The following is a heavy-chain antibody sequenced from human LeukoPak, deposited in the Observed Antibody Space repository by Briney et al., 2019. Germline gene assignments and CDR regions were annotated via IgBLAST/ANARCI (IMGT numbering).Heavy chain of an antibody. CDR1: GVTFEDYG. V-gene: IGHV3-20*04. J-gene: IGHJ6*03. D-gene: IGHD6-19*01. CDR3: AREGIAVGYYYYYMDV. CDR2: INWTGGSR. Sequence: RGTLRLSCAASGVTFEDYGMSWGRQSPGKALEWFSGINWTGGSRAYADTATCRFAIPRENAKTSLYPQMNSLRAEDTALYYCAREGIAVGYYYYYMDVWGKGNPVTVSS.